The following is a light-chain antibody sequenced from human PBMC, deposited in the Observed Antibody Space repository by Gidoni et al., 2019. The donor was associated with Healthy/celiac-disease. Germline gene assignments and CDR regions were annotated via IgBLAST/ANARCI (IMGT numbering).Light chain of an antibody. CDR3: QAWDSSPYV. CDR2: QDS. V-gene: IGLV3-1*01. J-gene: IGLJ1*01. Sequence: SYELTQPPSVSVSPGQTASITCSGDKLGDKYACWYQQKPGQSPVLVIYQDSKRPSGIPERFSGSNSGNTATLTISGTQAMDETDYYCQAWDSSPYVCGTGTNVTVL. CDR1: KLGDKY.